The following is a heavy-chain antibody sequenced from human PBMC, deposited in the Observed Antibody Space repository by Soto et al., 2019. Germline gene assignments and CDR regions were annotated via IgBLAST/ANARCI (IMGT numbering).Heavy chain of an antibody. D-gene: IGHD3-16*01. CDR1: GYSFTSQY. CDR3: AREQGPRPGGGGTEPLDI. CDR2: INPNGGST. V-gene: IGHV1-46*03. J-gene: IGHJ3*02. Sequence: QVQLVQSGAEVKKPGASVKISCEASGYSFTSQYVHWVRQAPGQGLEWMGIINPNGGSTTYAQKFQGGVTLTRATSPSTVYMGLSSLASEGPAGYYCAREQGPRPGGGGTEPLDIWGQGTMVTVAS.